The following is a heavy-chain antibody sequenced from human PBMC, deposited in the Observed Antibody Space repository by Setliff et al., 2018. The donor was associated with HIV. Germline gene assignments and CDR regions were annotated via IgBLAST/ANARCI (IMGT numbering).Heavy chain of an antibody. Sequence: KPSETLSLTCAVYGGSFSNYYWSWIRQLPGKGLEWIGENNHSGSTNYNPSLKSRVTISVDTSKSQFSLNLTSVTAADTAVYYCARGLSITVFGVVRTGYYTGVWGKGTTVTVSS. J-gene: IGHJ6*03. CDR1: GGSFSNYY. CDR2: NNHSGST. V-gene: IGHV4-34*01. CDR3: ARGLSITVFGVVRTGYYTGV. D-gene: IGHD3-3*01.